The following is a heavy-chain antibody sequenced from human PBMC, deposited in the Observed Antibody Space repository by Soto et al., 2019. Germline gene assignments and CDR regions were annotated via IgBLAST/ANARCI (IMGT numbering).Heavy chain of an antibody. CDR1: GFIFGDFV. D-gene: IGHD3-10*01. V-gene: IGHV3-49*04. Sequence: LRLSCTVSGFIFGDFVINWVRQAPGKGLEWVGFIRSEANGGAAEYAPSVKGGFTISRDDFKSVASLQMNSLETEDTAVYYCSRGAGRKLDSGAFDVWGRGTLVTVSS. J-gene: IGHJ3*01. CDR3: SRGAGRKLDSGAFDV. CDR2: IRSEANGGAA.